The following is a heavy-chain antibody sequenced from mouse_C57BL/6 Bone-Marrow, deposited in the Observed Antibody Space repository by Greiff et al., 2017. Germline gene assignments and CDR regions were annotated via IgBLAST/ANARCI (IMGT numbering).Heavy chain of an antibody. CDR2: INYDGSST. J-gene: IGHJ3*01. CDR3: AREGDYYGYDGAWFAY. V-gene: IGHV5-16*01. CDR1: GFTFSDYY. D-gene: IGHD2-2*01. Sequence: EVMLVESEGGLVQPGSSMKLSCTASGFTFSDYYMAWVRPVPAKGLEWVANINYDGSSTYYLDSLKSRFIISSDNAKNIVYLQMSSLKSEDTATYYGAREGDYYGYDGAWFAYWGQGTLVTVSA.